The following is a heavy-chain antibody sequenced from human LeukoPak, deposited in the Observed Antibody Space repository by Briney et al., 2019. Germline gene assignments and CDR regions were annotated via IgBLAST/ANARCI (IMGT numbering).Heavy chain of an antibody. V-gene: IGHV3-74*01. CDR2: IKSDGSST. CDR1: GFTFSSYW. Sequence: PGGSLRLSCAASGFTFSSYWMHWVRHTPGKGLVWVSRIKSDGSSTSYVDSVKGRFTISRDNAKNTLYLQMNSLRAEDTAVYYCARDGYSFGHDFDYWGQGTLVTVSS. CDR3: ARDGYSFGHDFDY. J-gene: IGHJ4*02. D-gene: IGHD5-18*01.